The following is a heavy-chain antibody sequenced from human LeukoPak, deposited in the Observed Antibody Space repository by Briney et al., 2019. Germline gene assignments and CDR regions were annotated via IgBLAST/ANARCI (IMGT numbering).Heavy chain of an antibody. J-gene: IGHJ4*02. CDR1: GFTVSSNY. CDR2: IYSGGST. Sequence: GGSLRLSCAASGFTVSSNYMSWVRQAPGKGLEWVSVIYSGGSTYYADSVKGRFTISRDNSKNTLYLQMNSLRAEDTAVYYCAKVNIAAAGFDYWGQGTLVTVSS. V-gene: IGHV3-53*01. CDR3: AKVNIAAAGFDY. D-gene: IGHD6-13*01.